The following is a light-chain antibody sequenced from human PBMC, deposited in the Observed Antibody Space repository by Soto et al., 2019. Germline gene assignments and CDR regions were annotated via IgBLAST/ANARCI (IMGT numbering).Light chain of an antibody. CDR1: QSVSSY. J-gene: IGKJ5*01. Sequence: EIVLTQSPATLSLSPGERATLSCRASQSVSSYLAWYQQKPGQAPRLLIYDASNRATGIPARFSGSGPGTDFTLTISSLEPEDFAAYYCQQRSNWPLITFGQGTRLEIK. CDR2: DAS. V-gene: IGKV3-11*01. CDR3: QQRSNWPLIT.